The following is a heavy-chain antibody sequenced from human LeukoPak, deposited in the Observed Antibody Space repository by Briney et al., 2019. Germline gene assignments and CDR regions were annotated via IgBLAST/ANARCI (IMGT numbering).Heavy chain of an antibody. Sequence: SETLSLTCTVSGDSISSYYWSWIRQPPGKGLEWIGNIYYSGRTNYNPSLKSRVTISVDTSKNQFSLKLNSVTAADTAVYYCTGGYGSGSYYNYWGQGILVTVSS. CDR2: IYYSGRT. CDR3: TGGYGSGSYYNY. D-gene: IGHD3-10*01. J-gene: IGHJ4*02. V-gene: IGHV4-59*01. CDR1: GDSISSYY.